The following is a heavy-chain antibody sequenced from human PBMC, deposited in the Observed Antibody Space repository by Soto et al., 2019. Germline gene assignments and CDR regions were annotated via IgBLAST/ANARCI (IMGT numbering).Heavy chain of an antibody. V-gene: IGHV1-69*08. CDR2: IIPILGIA. D-gene: IGHD1-26*01. Sequence: QVQLVQSGAEVKKPGSSVKVSCKASGGTFSSYTISWVRQAPGQGLEWMGRIIPILGIANYAQKFQGRVTITADKSTSTGYMELSSLRSEDTAVYYCARDIRVVGATPFDYWGQGTLVTVSS. CDR3: ARDIRVVGATPFDY. J-gene: IGHJ4*02. CDR1: GGTFSSYT.